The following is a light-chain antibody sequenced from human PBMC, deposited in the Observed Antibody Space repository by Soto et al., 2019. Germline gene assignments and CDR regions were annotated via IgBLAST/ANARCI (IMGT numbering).Light chain of an antibody. V-gene: IGKV3-15*01. CDR1: QSFSSN. CDR2: GAS. J-gene: IGKJ1*01. Sequence: EIVMTQSPATLSVSPGERATLSCRASQSFSSNLAWYQQKPGQAPRLLIYGASTRATGIPARFSGSGSGTEFTLTISSLQSEDFAVYYCQQYNNWPQTFGQGTKV. CDR3: QQYNNWPQT.